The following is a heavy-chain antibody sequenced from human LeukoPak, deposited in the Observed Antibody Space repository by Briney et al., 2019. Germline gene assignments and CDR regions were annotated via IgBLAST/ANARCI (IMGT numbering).Heavy chain of an antibody. Sequence: SETLSLTCTVSGGSISSYYWSWIRQPPGKGLEWIGYIYYSGSTNYNPSLKCRVTISVDTSKNQFSLKLSSVTAADTAVYYCARTGHIVVVPAAIPNNWFDPWGQGTLVTVSS. V-gene: IGHV4-59*08. CDR2: IYYSGST. D-gene: IGHD2-2*01. J-gene: IGHJ5*02. CDR3: ARTGHIVVVPAAIPNNWFDP. CDR1: GGSISSYY.